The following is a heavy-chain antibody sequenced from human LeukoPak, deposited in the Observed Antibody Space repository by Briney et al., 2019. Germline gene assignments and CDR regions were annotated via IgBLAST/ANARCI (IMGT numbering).Heavy chain of an antibody. D-gene: IGHD4-17*01. CDR2: ITANGGYT. CDR1: AFSFSKFA. CDR3: AKDPNGDYIGAFDF. V-gene: IGHV3-23*01. J-gene: IGHJ3*01. Sequence: PGGSLRLSCAASAFSFSKFALIWVRHAPGKGLEWVSAITANGGYTLYADAVKGRFTVSRDNSKNTLYLQINSLRPEDTAMYYCAKDPNGDYIGAFDFWGQGTMVTVSS.